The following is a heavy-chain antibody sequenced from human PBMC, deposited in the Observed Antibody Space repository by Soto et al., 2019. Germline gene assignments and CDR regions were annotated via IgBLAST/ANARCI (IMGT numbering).Heavy chain of an antibody. CDR2: IYPGDSDT. D-gene: IGHD6-13*01. CDR1: GYDFNSHW. V-gene: IGHV5-51*03. CDR3: ARLEATRTTWSTGPYHWFDP. J-gene: IGHJ5*02. Sequence: EMQLVQSGAEERKPGDSLKISCKGSGYDFNSHWIGWVRQMPGQGLEWMGIIYPGDSDTRYNPSFQGRVTISADKSSSTAYLQWSTLEASDPAIYYCARLEATRTTWSTGPYHWFDPWGEGTRVTVSS.